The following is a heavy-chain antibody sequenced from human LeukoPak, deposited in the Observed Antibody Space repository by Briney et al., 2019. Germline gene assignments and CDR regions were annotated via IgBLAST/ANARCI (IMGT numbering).Heavy chain of an antibody. CDR2: IYTSGST. CDR3: ARTDLKLERRDDDAFDI. CDR1: GGSISSYY. V-gene: IGHV4-4*07. Sequence: SETLSLTCTVSGGSISSYYGSWIRQPAGKGLEWIGRIYTSGSTNYNPSLKSRVTMSVDTSKNQFSLKLSSVTAADTAVYYCARTDLKLERRDDDAFDIWGQGTMVTVSS. J-gene: IGHJ3*02. D-gene: IGHD1-1*01.